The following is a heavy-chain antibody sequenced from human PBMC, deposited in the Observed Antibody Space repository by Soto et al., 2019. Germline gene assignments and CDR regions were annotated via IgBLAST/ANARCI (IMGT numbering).Heavy chain of an antibody. CDR1: GGSISSSNW. V-gene: IGHV4-4*02. Sequence: SETLSLTCAVSGGSISSSNWWSWVRQPPGKGLEWIGEIYHSGSTNYNPSLKSRVTISVDKSKNQFSLKLSSVTAADTAVYYCAREGKSSGWPSDYWGQGTLVTVSS. CDR3: AREGKSSGWPSDY. CDR2: IYHSGST. J-gene: IGHJ4*02. D-gene: IGHD6-19*01.